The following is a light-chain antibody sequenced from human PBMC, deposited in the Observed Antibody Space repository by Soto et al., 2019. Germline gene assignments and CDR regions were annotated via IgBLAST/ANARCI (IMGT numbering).Light chain of an antibody. CDR3: QQYGRSPPFA. CDR1: QSVSSNF. V-gene: IGKV3-20*01. J-gene: IGKJ2*01. CDR2: GAS. Sequence: EIVLTQSPGTLSLSPGERATLSCRASQSVSSNFIAWYQQNAGQAPMLLIYGASTRATGIPDRFSGSGSGTDFTLTISRLEPEDFAVYFCQQYGRSPPFAFGQGTKVEIK.